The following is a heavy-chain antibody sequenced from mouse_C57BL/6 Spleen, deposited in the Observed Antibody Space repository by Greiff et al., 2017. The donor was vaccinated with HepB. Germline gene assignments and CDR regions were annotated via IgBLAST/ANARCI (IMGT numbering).Heavy chain of an antibody. D-gene: IGHD1-1*01. CDR1: GFNIKDYY. Sequence: EVKLQESGAELVKPGASVKLSCTASGFNIKDYYMHWVKQRTEQGLEWIGRIDPEDGETKYAPKFQGKATITADTSSNTAYLQLSSLTSEDTAVYYCAITTVVAEGFAYWGQGTLVTVSA. J-gene: IGHJ3*01. CDR3: AITTVVAEGFAY. V-gene: IGHV14-2*01. CDR2: IDPEDGET.